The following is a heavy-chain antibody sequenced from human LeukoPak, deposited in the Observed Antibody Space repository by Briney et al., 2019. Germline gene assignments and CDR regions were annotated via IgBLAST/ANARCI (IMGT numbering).Heavy chain of an antibody. D-gene: IGHD3-10*01. CDR3: ARVIPRFGAFDY. CDR2: IYYSGST. J-gene: IGHJ4*02. V-gene: IGHV4-59*01. Sequence: PSETLSLTCTVSGGSISSYYWSWIRQPPGKGLEWIGYIYYSGSTNYNPSLKSRVTISVDTSENQFSLKLSSVTAADTAVYYCARVIPRFGAFDYWGQGTLVTVSS. CDR1: GGSISSYY.